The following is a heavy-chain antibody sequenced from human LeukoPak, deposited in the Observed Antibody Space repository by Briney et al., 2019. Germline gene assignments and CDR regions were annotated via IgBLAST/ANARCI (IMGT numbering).Heavy chain of an antibody. J-gene: IGHJ4*02. Sequence: SETLSLTCTVSGYSISSGHYWAWIRQSPEKGLEWIASMFHSGSTYYNPSLKSRVTTSADTSKNEFSLKLRSVTAADTAVYYCARSRGRLAQLDFWGQGTLVTVSS. V-gene: IGHV4-38-2*02. D-gene: IGHD6-25*01. CDR1: GYSISSGHY. CDR2: MFHSGST. CDR3: ARSRGRLAQLDF.